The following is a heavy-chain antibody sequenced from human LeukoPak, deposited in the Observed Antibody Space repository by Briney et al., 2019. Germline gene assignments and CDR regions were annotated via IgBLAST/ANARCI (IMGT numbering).Heavy chain of an antibody. CDR2: IKEDGSEK. Sequence: GESLRLSCAASGFTFSSDWMSWVRQAPGKGLEWVANIKEDGSEKYYVDSVKGRFTISRDNSKNTLYLQINSLRAEDTAVYYCAGGGFGEAYYYYYYMDVWGKGTTVTVSS. D-gene: IGHD3-10*01. V-gene: IGHV3-7*03. J-gene: IGHJ6*03. CDR3: AGGGFGEAYYYYYYMDV. CDR1: GFTFSSDW.